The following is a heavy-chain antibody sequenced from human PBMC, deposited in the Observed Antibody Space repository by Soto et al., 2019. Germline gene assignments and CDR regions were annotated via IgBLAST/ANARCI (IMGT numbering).Heavy chain of an antibody. D-gene: IGHD3-10*01. Sequence: EVQLLESGGGLVQPGGFLRLSCAASGFTFKNFAVSWVRQAPGKGMEWVSAIGGSGSSANYADSVKGRFTVSRDDSKSTLYLQMSGLRVDDTALYYCAKDAVAYNGEWDWFDLWGQGTLVTVSS. CDR3: AKDAVAYNGEWDWFDL. CDR2: IGGSGSSA. CDR1: GFTFKNFA. V-gene: IGHV3-23*01. J-gene: IGHJ5*02.